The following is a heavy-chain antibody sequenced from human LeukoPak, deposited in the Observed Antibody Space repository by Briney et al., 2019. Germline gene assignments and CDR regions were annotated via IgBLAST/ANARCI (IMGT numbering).Heavy chain of an antibody. CDR1: GYTFTSYY. Sequence: ASVKVSCKASGYTFTSYYMHWVRQAPGQGLEWMGIINPSGGSTSYAQKFQGRVTMTRDMSTSTVYMELSSLRSEDTAVYYCARLRNYYDSSGPLDYWGQGTLVTVSS. CDR2: INPSGGST. CDR3: ARLRNYYDSSGPLDY. D-gene: IGHD3-22*01. J-gene: IGHJ4*02. V-gene: IGHV1-46*01.